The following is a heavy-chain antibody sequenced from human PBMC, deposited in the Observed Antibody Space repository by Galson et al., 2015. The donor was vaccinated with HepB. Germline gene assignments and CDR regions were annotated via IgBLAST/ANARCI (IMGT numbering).Heavy chain of an antibody. D-gene: IGHD4-17*01. CDR3: ATTVTGVFDY. V-gene: IGHV1-69*13. Sequence: SVKVSCMASGGTFSSYAISWVRQAPGQGLEWMGGIIPIFGTANYAQKFQGRVTITADESTSTAYMELSSLRSEDTAVYYCATTVTGVFDYWGQGTLVTVSS. CDR1: GGTFSSYA. J-gene: IGHJ4*02. CDR2: IIPIFGTA.